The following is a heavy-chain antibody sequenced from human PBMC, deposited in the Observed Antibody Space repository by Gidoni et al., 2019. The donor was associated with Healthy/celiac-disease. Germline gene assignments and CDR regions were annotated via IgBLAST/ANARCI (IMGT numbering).Heavy chain of an antibody. J-gene: IGHJ4*02. Sequence: EVQLVESGGGLVKPGGSLRRSCEASGCTVSSYSMNWVRQAPGKGREWVSSIRSSRSYISYADSVKGRFTISRDNAKNSLYLQMNSLRAEDTAVYYCARGIAAAGTHDYWGQGTLVTVSS. CDR3: ARGIAAAGTHDY. D-gene: IGHD6-13*01. CDR1: GCTVSSYS. CDR2: IRSSRSYI. V-gene: IGHV3-21*01.